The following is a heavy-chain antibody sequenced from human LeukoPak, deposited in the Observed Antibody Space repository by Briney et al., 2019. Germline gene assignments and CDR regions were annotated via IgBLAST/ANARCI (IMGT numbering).Heavy chain of an antibody. CDR1: GFTISSYG. J-gene: IGHJ4*02. Sequence: GGSLRLSCAASGFTISSYGMHWVRQAPGKGLEWVALIWSDDRNKYYADSVKGQFTISRDNSKNTLYLQMNSLRAEDTAVCYCARDYGGDAGLDSWGQGTLVTVSS. CDR3: ARDYGGDAGLDS. CDR2: IWSDDRNK. V-gene: IGHV3-33*01. D-gene: IGHD4-23*01.